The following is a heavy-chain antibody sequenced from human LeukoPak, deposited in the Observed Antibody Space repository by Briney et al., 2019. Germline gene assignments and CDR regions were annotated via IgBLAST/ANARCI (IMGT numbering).Heavy chain of an antibody. CDR2: ISYDGSNK. J-gene: IGHJ4*02. Sequence: GGSLRLSCAASGFTFSSYGMHWVRQAPGKGLEWVAVISYDGSNKYYADSVKGRFTISRDNSKNTLYLQMNSLRAEDTAVYYCARAADHDYGNYDLLYWGQGTLVTVSS. V-gene: IGHV3-30*03. CDR3: ARAADHDYGNYDLLY. CDR1: GFTFSSYG. D-gene: IGHD4-11*01.